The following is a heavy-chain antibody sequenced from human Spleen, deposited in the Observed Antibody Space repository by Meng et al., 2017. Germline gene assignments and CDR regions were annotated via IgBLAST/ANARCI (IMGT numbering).Heavy chain of an antibody. CDR1: GFTFSSYA. D-gene: IGHD5-12*01. V-gene: IGHV3-33*08. CDR2: IWYDGSNK. CDR3: ARGSRRGSGYDLDY. J-gene: IGHJ4*02. Sequence: GESLKISCAASGFTFSSYAMHWVRQAPGKGLEWVAVIWYDGSNKYYADSVKGRFTISRDNSKNTLYLQMNSLRAEDTAVYYCARGSRRGSGYDLDYWGQGTLVTVSS.